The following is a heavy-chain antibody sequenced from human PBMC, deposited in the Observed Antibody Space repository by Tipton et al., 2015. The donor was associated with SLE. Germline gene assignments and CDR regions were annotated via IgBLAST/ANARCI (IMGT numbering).Heavy chain of an antibody. D-gene: IGHD3-16*01. Sequence: TLSLTCAVSGGSISSGSFSWSWIRQTPGKGLEWIGCIDFSGSTNYNPSLRSRVTMSVKSSNSQVSLKLSSVTAADTAVYYCARDGGPAPESHHYYMDVWGIGTTVTVSS. CDR2: IDFSGST. CDR3: ARDGGPAPESHHYYMDV. J-gene: IGHJ6*03. V-gene: IGHV4-61*01. CDR1: GGSISSGSFS.